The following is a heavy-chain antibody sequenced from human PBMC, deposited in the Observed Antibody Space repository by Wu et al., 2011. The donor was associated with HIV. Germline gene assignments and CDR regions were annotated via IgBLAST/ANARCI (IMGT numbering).Heavy chain of an antibody. J-gene: IGHJ6*02. Sequence: QVQLVQSGAEVKKPGASMKVSCKASGYTFTGYYMHWVRQAPGQGLEWMGWINPNSGGTNYAQKFQGRVTMTRDTSINTAYMELSRLRSDDTAVYYXARVSETQYYYESSGLYGVDVWGQGTTVTVSS. CDR2: INPNSGGT. D-gene: IGHD3-22*01. V-gene: IGHV1-2*02. CDR3: ARVSETQYYYESSGLYGVDV. CDR1: GYTFTGYY.